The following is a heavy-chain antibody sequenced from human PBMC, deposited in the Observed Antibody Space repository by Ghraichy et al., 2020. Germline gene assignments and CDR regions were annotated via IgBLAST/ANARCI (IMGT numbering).Heavy chain of an antibody. V-gene: IGHV4-34*01. CDR2: INHSGST. CDR3: ARGAPGCSSGWYPVYWYFDL. Sequence: SETLSLTCAVYGGSFSGYYWSWIRQPPGKGLEWIGEINHSGSTNYNPSLKSRVTISVDTSKNQFSLKLSSVTAADTAVYYCARGAPGCSSGWYPVYWYFDLWGRGTLVTVSS. CDR1: GGSFSGYY. D-gene: IGHD6-19*01. J-gene: IGHJ2*01.